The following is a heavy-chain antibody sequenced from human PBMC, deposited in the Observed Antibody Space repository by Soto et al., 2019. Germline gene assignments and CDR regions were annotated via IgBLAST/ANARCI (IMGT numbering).Heavy chain of an antibody. D-gene: IGHD3-22*01. CDR2: INSVGTST. V-gene: IGHV3-74*01. Sequence: PGGSLRLSCAASGFTFSSYWMHWVRQAPGKGLVWVSRINSVGTSTSYADSVKGRFTISRDNAKNTLYLQMNSLRAEDTAVYYCARGGEMKYYDSSGYPFPFDYWGQGTLVTVSS. J-gene: IGHJ4*02. CDR3: ARGGEMKYYDSSGYPFPFDY. CDR1: GFTFSSYW.